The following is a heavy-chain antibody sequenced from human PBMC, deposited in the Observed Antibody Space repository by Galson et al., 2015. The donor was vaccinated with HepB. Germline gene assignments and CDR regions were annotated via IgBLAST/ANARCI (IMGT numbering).Heavy chain of an antibody. Sequence: SLRLSCAASGFTFSSYWMHWVRQAPGKGLVWVSRINSDGSSTSYADSVKGRFTISRDNAKNTLYLQMNSLRAEDTAVYYCARVRFGELVDAFDSWGQGTMVTVSS. CDR2: INSDGSST. CDR3: ARVRFGELVDAFDS. V-gene: IGHV3-74*01. D-gene: IGHD3-10*01. CDR1: GFTFSSYW. J-gene: IGHJ3*02.